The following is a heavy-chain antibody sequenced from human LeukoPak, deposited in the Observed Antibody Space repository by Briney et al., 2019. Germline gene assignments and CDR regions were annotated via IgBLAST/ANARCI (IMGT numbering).Heavy chain of an antibody. J-gene: IGHJ4*02. Sequence: PGGSLRLSCAASGFTFSSYEMNWVRQAPGKGLEWVSYISSSGSTIYYADSVKGRFTISRGNAKNSLYLQMNSLRAEDTALYYCAKPAKTDYTDYWGQGTLVTVSS. CDR3: AKPAKTDYTDY. D-gene: IGHD1-14*01. CDR1: GFTFSSYE. CDR2: ISSSGSTI. V-gene: IGHV3-48*03.